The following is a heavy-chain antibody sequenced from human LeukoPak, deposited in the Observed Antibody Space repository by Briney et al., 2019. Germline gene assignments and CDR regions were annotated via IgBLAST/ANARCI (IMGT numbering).Heavy chain of an antibody. D-gene: IGHD3-10*01. V-gene: IGHV4-34*01. CDR3: ARGGVASRLKI. Sequence: PSETLSLTCAVYGGSFSGDYWTWIRQPPGKGLEWIGEINQSGSTNYNPSLKSRVTMSVDTSKNQFSLKLTSVTAADTAVYYCARGGVASRLKIWGQGTLVTVSS. CDR1: GGSFSGDY. CDR2: INQSGST. J-gene: IGHJ4*02.